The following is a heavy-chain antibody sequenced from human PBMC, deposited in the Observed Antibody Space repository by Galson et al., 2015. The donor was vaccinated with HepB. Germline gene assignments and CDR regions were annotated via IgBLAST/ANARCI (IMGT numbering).Heavy chain of an antibody. J-gene: IGHJ4*02. CDR3: ARGGRFSFDY. D-gene: IGHD3-16*01. Sequence: CAISGDSVSSNNVAWNWIRQSPSRGLEWLGRTYYRSKWNNEYAISVKSRITVNPDISKNQFSLQLNSVTPEDTAVCFCARGGRFSFDYWGQGTLVTVSS. V-gene: IGHV6-1*01. CDR1: GDSVSSNNVA. CDR2: TYYRSKWNN.